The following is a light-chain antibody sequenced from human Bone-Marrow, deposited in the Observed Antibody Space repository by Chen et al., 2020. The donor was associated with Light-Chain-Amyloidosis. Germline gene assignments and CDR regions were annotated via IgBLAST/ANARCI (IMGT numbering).Light chain of an antibody. CDR3: SSYTITNTLV. CDR2: EVT. V-gene: IGLV2-14*01. CDR1: SSDVGGDNH. J-gene: IGLJ1*01. Sequence: SAPTPPASVCGCPGQSNTLFRTGTSSDVGGDNHVSWYQQHPDKAPKLMIYEVTNRPSWVPDRFSGSKSDNTASLTISGLQTEDEADYFCSSYTITNTLVFGSGTRVTVL.